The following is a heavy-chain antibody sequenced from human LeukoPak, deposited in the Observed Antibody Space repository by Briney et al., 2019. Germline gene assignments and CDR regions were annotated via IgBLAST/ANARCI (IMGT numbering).Heavy chain of an antibody. CDR2: INHSGRT. Sequence: GSLRLSCAASGFTVSNNYMSWVRQAPGKGLEWIGEINHSGRTNYNPSLKSRVTISVDTSKKQFSLKLSSVTAADTAVYYCARGVWFGERGEYYYYGMDVWGQGTTVTVSS. CDR3: ARGVWFGERGEYYYYGMDV. CDR1: GFTVSNNY. J-gene: IGHJ6*02. D-gene: IGHD3-10*01. V-gene: IGHV4-34*01.